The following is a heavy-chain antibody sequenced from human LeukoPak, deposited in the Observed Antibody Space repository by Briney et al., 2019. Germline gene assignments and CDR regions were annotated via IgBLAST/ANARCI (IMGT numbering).Heavy chain of an antibody. D-gene: IGHD3-22*01. V-gene: IGHV3-48*01. J-gene: IGHJ6*03. CDR1: GFTFSSYS. CDR3: ATSGYRSYYYYYMDV. Sequence: GGSLRLSCAASGFTFSSYSMKWVRQAPGKVLEWVSYISSSSSTIYYADSVRRRFTISRDDAKNSLYLQMNSLRPEDTAVYYCATSGYRSYYYYYMDVWGKGTTVTVSS. CDR2: ISSSSSTI.